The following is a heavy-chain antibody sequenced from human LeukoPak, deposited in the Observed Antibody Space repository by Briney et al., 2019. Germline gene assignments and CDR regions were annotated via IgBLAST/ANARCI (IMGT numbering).Heavy chain of an antibody. D-gene: IGHD2-2*01. J-gene: IGHJ5*02. Sequence: SETLSLTCTVSGGSLSSYHWSWLRQPPWKGVAWIGYIYSSGCTNYNPPLKRRVTIAVDTSQNQLSMKLRSVTAEDPGVTYRHRHSADSSSSRGIYHWGQKTLVTASS. CDR1: GGSLSSYH. CDR3: HRHSADSSSSRGIYH. V-gene: IGHV4-59*01. CDR2: IYSSGCT.